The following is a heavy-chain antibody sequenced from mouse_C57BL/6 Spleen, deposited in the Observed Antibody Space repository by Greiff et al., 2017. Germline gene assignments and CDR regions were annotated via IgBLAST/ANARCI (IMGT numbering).Heavy chain of an antibody. CDR2: ISSGSSTI. D-gene: IGHD1-1*01. Sequence: DVKLVESGGGLVKPGGSLKLSCAASGFTFSDYGMHWVRQAPETGLEWVAYISSGSSTIYYADTVKGRFTISRDNAKNTLFLQMTSLRSEDTAMYYCARDYYGSSYDYWGQGTTLTVSS. CDR3: ARDYYGSSYDY. CDR1: GFTFSDYG. J-gene: IGHJ2*01. V-gene: IGHV5-17*01.